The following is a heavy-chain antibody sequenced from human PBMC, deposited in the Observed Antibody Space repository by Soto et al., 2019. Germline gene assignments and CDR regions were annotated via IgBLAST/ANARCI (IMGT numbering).Heavy chain of an antibody. CDR2: LLRSGSST. Sequence: GGSLRLSCAASGFTFRSYAMSWARQAPGKGLEWVSSLLRSGSSTYYADSVKGRFTISSDISANPLYLQMDSLRAEDTAVYYCAKDAVSGDGVWLLDSWGQGTVVTVSS. D-gene: IGHD4-17*01. CDR3: AKDAVSGDGVWLLDS. CDR1: GFTFRSYA. J-gene: IGHJ5*02. V-gene: IGHV3-23*01.